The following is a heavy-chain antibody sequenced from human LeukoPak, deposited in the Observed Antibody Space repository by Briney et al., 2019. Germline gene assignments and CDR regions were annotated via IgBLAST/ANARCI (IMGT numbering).Heavy chain of an antibody. CDR3: VIGYCSSTSCYAGD. V-gene: IGHV1-69*05. CDR2: IIPIFGTA. CDR1: GGTFSSYA. Sequence: SVKVSCKASGGTFSSYAISWVRQAPGQGLEGLEGIIPIFGTANYAQKFQGRVTITTDESTSTAYMELSSLRSEDTAVYYCVIGYCSSTSCYAGDWGQGTLVTVSS. D-gene: IGHD2-2*01. J-gene: IGHJ4*02.